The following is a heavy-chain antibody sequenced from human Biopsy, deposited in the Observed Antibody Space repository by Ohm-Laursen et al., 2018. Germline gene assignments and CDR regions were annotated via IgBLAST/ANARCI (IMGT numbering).Heavy chain of an antibody. J-gene: IGHJ4*02. CDR3: ARVREGGLLDY. V-gene: IGHV1-18*01. CDR2: VSTYNGNT. D-gene: IGHD3-16*01. CDR1: GYIFTSFG. Sequence: ASVKVSCKGSGYIFTSFGVSWVRQAPGHGLEWMGWVSTYNGNTEYEQKFQGRVTMTTDTSANTAYMELRGLRSDDTAVYFCARVREGGLLDYWGQGILVTVSS.